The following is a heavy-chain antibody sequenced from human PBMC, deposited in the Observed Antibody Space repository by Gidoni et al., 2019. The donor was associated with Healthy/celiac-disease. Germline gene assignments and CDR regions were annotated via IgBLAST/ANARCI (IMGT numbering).Heavy chain of an antibody. CDR3: ARDHIEMATNKAYYGMDV. D-gene: IGHD5-12*01. CDR1: GGTFSSYA. Sequence: QVQLVQSGAEVKKPGSSVKVSCKASGGTFSSYAISWVRQAPGQGLEWMGGIIPIFGTANYAQKFQGRVTITADESTSTAYMELSSLRSEDTAVYYCARDHIEMATNKAYYGMDVWGQGTTVTVSS. CDR2: IIPIFGTA. J-gene: IGHJ6*02. V-gene: IGHV1-69*01.